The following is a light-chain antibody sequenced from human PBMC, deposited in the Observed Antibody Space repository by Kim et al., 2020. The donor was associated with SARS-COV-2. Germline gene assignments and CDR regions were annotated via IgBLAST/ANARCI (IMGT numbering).Light chain of an antibody. CDR2: WAS. CDR1: QSVLYSSNNKNY. Sequence: ATINFKSSQSVLYSSNNKNYLAWYQQKPGQPPKLLLYWASSRESGVPDRFSGSGSGTDFTLTISSLQAEDVAVYYCQQYYSTPLTFGGGTKVDIK. V-gene: IGKV4-1*01. CDR3: QQYYSTPLT. J-gene: IGKJ4*01.